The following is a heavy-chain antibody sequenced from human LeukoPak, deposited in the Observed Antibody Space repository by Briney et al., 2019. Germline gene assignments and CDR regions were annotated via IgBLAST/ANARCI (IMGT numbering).Heavy chain of an antibody. J-gene: IGHJ5*02. V-gene: IGHV4-39*07. D-gene: IGHD3-10*01. CDR1: GGSISSSSYY. CDR3: ARGTYYYGSGSYSPYNWFDP. CDR2: IYYSGST. Sequence: SETLSLTCTVSGGSISSSSYYWGWIRQPPGTGLEWIGSIYYSGSTYYNPSLKSRVTISVDTSKNQFSLKLSSVTAADTAVYYCARGTYYYGSGSYSPYNWFDPWGQGTLVTVSS.